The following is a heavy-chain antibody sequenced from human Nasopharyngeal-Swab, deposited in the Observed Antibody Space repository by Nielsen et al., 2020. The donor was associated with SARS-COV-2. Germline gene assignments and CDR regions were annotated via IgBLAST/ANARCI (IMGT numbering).Heavy chain of an antibody. CDR1: GGSISSGSYY. Sequence: SETLSLTCTVSGGSISSGSYYWSWIRQPAGKGLEWIGRIYTSGSTNYNPSLKSRVTISVDTSKNQFSLKLSSVPAADTAVYYCARSGRSTYYYDSSGYLGAFDIWGQGTMVTVSS. D-gene: IGHD3-22*01. CDR2: IYTSGST. CDR3: ARSGRSTYYYDSSGYLGAFDI. J-gene: IGHJ3*02. V-gene: IGHV4-61*02.